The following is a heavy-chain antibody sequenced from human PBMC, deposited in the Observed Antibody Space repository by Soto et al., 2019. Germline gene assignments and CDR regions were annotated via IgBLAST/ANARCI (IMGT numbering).Heavy chain of an antibody. CDR3: ARAGCSSTSCYAGSGWFDP. CDR1: GGSISSSNW. Sequence: QVQLQESGPGLVKPSGTLSLTCAVSGGSISSSNWWSWVRQPPGKGLEWIGEIYHSGSTNYNPYLRSRVIISVDKSKNQFSLKLSSVTAADTAVYYCARAGCSSTSCYAGSGWFDPWGQGTLVTVSS. V-gene: IGHV4-4*02. CDR2: IYHSGST. D-gene: IGHD2-2*01. J-gene: IGHJ5*02.